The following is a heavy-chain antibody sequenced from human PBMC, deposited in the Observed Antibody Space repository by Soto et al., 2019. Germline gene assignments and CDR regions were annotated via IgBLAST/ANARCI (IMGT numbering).Heavy chain of an antibody. Sequence: PGGSLRLSCAAPGFTVSNTYMTWVRQPPGKGLECVSVIYTAGGTNYADSVKGRFIISRDNSKNTLYLQMNSLRAEDTAVYYCARALPVAKGGFDPWGQGTLVTVSS. CDR2: IYTAGGT. J-gene: IGHJ5*02. CDR1: GFTVSNTY. CDR3: ARALPVAKGGFDP. D-gene: IGHD2-2*01. V-gene: IGHV3-53*01.